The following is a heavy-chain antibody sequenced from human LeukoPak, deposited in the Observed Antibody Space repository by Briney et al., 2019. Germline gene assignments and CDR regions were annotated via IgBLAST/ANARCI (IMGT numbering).Heavy chain of an antibody. CDR3: ARELRRRWYFDL. J-gene: IGHJ2*01. CDR1: GYTFTGYY. CDR2: INPNSGGT. Sequence: ASVKVSCEASGYTFTGYYLHWVRQAPGQGPEWMGWINPNSGGTNYAQKFQGRVTMSRDTSISTAYMELAFLRSDDTAVYYCARELRRRWYFDLWGRGTLVTVSS. V-gene: IGHV1-2*02. D-gene: IGHD3-10*01.